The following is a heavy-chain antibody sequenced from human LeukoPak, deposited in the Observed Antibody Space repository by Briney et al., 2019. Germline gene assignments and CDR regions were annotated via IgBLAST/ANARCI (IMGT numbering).Heavy chain of an antibody. D-gene: IGHD2-2*01. V-gene: IGHV5-51*01. CDR3: ARLVGTDIVVVPAATPYFDY. J-gene: IGHJ4*02. CDR2: IYPGDSDT. CDR1: GYSFINYW. Sequence: EESLKISCKDSGYSFINYWIGWVRQLPGKGLEWMGIIYPGDSDTRYSPSFQGQVTISADKSISTAYLQWSSLKASDTAMYYCARLVGTDIVVVPAATPYFDYWGQGTLVTVSS.